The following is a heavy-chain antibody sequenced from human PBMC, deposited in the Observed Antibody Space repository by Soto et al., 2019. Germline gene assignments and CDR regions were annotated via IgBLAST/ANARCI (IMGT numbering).Heavy chain of an antibody. V-gene: IGHV2-5*01. Sequence: GSGPTLVNPTQTLTLTCNFSGFQLSTSGVGVGWMRQPPGKALGWVALIYWNDDKRYSASLKIRLTIAKDTSKHQVVLTRTNMPPVETATYCCAIRADYYDSSGYYRYYYGMDVWGQGTTVTVS. CDR2: IYWNDDK. D-gene: IGHD3-22*01. CDR3: AIRADYYDSSGYYRYYYGMDV. CDR1: GFQLSTSGVG. J-gene: IGHJ6*02.